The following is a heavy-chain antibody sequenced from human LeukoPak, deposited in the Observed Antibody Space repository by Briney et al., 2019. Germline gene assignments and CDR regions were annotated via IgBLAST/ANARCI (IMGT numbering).Heavy chain of an antibody. CDR2: ISSSSSYI. CDR3: ARGSGRWLQLVRYYFDY. CDR1: GFTFSSYA. V-gene: IGHV3-21*01. D-gene: IGHD5-24*01. J-gene: IGHJ4*02. Sequence: PGGSLRLSCAASGFTFSSYAMSWVRQAPGKGLEWVSSISSSSSYIYYADSVKGRFTISRDNAKNSLYLQMNSLRAEDTAVYYCARGSGRWLQLVRYYFDYWGQGTLVTVSS.